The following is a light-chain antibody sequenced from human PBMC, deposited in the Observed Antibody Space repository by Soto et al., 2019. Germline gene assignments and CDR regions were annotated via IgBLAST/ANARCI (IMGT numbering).Light chain of an antibody. V-gene: IGLV1-40*01. CDR2: GNR. CDR1: NSNLGAGYD. CDR3: QAYDYSLTAFV. J-gene: IGLJ3*02. Sequence: QAVLTQPPSVSGAPGQRVTISCTGNNSNLGAGYDVHWYQQLPGAAPKLVIFGNRNRPSGVPERFSGSKSGTSASLAIIGLQAEDEADYYCQAYDYSLTAFVFGGGTKLTVL.